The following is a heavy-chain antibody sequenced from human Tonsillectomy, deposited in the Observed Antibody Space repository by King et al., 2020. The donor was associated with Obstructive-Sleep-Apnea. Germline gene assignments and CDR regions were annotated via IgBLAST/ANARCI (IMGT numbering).Heavy chain of an antibody. CDR2: ISSGSSTI. D-gene: IGHD4-23*01. J-gene: IGHJ4*02. CDR3: ARDRGGDY. V-gene: IGHV3-48*01. CDR1: GFTFSSYS. Sequence: QLVQSGGGLVQPGGFLRLSCAASGFTFSSYSMNWVRQAPGKGLEWVSYISSGSSTIYYADSVKGRFTISRDNAKNSLYLQMNSLRAEDTAVYYCARDRGGDYWGQGTLVTVSS.